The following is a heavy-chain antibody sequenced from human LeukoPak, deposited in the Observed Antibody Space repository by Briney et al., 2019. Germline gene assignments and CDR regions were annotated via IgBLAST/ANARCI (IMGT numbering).Heavy chain of an antibody. CDR3: ARGLGYSSSSHY. Sequence: KSSETLSLTCTVSGGSVSSGSYYWSWIRQPPGKGLEWIGEINHSGSTNYNPSLKSRVTISVDTSKNQFSLKLSSVTAADTAVYYCARGLGYSSSSHYWGQGTLVTVSS. D-gene: IGHD6-6*01. CDR1: GGSVSSGSYY. J-gene: IGHJ4*02. CDR2: INHSGST. V-gene: IGHV4-39*07.